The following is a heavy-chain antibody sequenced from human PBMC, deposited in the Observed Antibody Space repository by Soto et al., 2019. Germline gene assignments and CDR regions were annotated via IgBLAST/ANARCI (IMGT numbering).Heavy chain of an antibody. CDR1: GFTVSSNY. V-gene: IGHV3-66*01. D-gene: IGHD1-26*01. CDR2: IYSGGST. J-gene: IGHJ4*02. Sequence: PGGSLRLSCAASGFTVSSNYMSWVRQAPGKGLEWVSVIYSGGSTYYADSVKGRFTISRDNSKNTLYLQMNSLRAEDTAVYYCARENNRSYGFDYWGQGTLVTVSS. CDR3: ARENNRSYGFDY.